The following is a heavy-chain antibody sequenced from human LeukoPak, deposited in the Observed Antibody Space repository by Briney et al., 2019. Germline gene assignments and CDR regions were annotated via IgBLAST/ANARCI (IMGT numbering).Heavy chain of an antibody. D-gene: IGHD3-9*01. V-gene: IGHV3-64D*09. CDR2: ISSNGGST. CDR1: GFTFNTYG. J-gene: IGHJ4*02. Sequence: GGSLRLSCAASGFTFNTYGMNWVRQAPGKGLEYVSAISSNGGSTYYADSVKGRFTISRDNSKNTLYLQMSSLRADDTAVYYCARGQSRYFDWYLGFFDYWGQGTLVTVSS. CDR3: ARGQSRYFDWYLGFFDY.